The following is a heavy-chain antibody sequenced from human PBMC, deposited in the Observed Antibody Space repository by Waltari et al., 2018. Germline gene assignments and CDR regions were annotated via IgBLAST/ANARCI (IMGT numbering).Heavy chain of an antibody. CDR1: GFTVSSNY. J-gene: IGHJ3*02. Sequence: EVQLVESGGGLIQPGGSLRLSCAASGFTVSSNYMSWVRQAPGKGLEWVSVIHSGGSTYYADSVKGRFTISRDNSKNTLYLQMNSLRAEDTAVYYCARPEVIAAAGTDAFDIWGQGTMVTVSS. V-gene: IGHV3-53*01. D-gene: IGHD6-13*01. CDR2: IHSGGST. CDR3: ARPEVIAAAGTDAFDI.